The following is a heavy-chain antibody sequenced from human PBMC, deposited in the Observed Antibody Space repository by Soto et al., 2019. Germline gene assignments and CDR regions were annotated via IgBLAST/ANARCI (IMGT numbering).Heavy chain of an antibody. Sequence: EVQWVESGGGLVQPGGSLRLSCAASGFTFNNYWMFWARQAPGKGLEWLANINKDGSAKQYVDSVRGRFTISRDNAKNSLSLQMNSLRGEDTATYYCAAASRVLEDHWGHGLQVTVSS. CDR2: INKDGSAK. CDR3: AAASRVLEDH. J-gene: IGHJ4*01. D-gene: IGHD6-13*01. CDR1: GFTFNNYW. V-gene: IGHV3-7*01.